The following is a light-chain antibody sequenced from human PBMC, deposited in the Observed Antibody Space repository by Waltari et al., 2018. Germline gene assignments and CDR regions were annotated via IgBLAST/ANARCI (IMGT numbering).Light chain of an antibody. Sequence: EIVMTQSPATLSVSQGERATLTCSASQSVSSNLAWYQQKPGQAPRLLIYGASTRATGIPARFSGSGSGTEFTLTISSLQSEDFAVYYCQQYNNWPRTFGQGTNL. CDR1: QSVSSN. V-gene: IGKV3-15*01. CDR3: QQYNNWPRT. CDR2: GAS. J-gene: IGKJ2*01.